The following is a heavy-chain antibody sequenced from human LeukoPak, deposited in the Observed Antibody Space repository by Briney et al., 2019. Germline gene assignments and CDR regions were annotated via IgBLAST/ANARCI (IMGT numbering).Heavy chain of an antibody. Sequence: ASVKVSCKASGYTFTSYGISWVRQAPGQGLEWMGCISAYNGNTNYAQKLQGRVTMTTDTSTSTAYMELRSLRSDDTAVYYCARGDYYDSSPTPLFDYWGQGTLVTVSS. CDR1: GYTFTSYG. V-gene: IGHV1-18*01. D-gene: IGHD3-22*01. J-gene: IGHJ4*02. CDR3: ARGDYYDSSPTPLFDY. CDR2: ISAYNGNT.